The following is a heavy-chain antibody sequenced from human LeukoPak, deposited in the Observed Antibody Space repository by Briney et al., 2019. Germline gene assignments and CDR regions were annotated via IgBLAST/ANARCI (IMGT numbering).Heavy chain of an antibody. CDR3: ARHRRGYSYGY. CDR2: IYYSGST. J-gene: IGHJ4*02. D-gene: IGHD5-18*01. CDR1: GGSISSYY. Sequence: SETLSLTCTVSGGSISSYYWSWIRQPPGKGLEWIGYIYYSGSTNYNPSLKSRVTISVDTSKNQFSLKLSSVTAADTAVYYCARHRRGYSYGYWGQGTLVTVSS. V-gene: IGHV4-59*08.